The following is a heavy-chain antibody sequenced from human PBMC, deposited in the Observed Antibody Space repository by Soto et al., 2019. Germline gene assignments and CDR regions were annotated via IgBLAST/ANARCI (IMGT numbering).Heavy chain of an antibody. Sequence: QVQLVQSGAEVKKPGSSVKVSCKASGGTFSSYAISWVRQAPGQGLEWMGGIIPIFGTANYAQKFQGRVTIPADESTSTAYMELSSLRSEDTAVYYCARGPDIVVVPAAIGDWYFDLWGRGTLVTVSS. CDR2: IIPIFGTA. J-gene: IGHJ2*01. CDR1: GGTFSSYA. D-gene: IGHD2-2*02. CDR3: ARGPDIVVVPAAIGDWYFDL. V-gene: IGHV1-69*01.